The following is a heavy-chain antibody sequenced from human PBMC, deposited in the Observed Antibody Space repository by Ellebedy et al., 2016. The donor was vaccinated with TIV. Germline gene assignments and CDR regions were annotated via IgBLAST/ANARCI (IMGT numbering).Heavy chain of an antibody. CDR1: GYSFTSYW. J-gene: IGHJ4*02. CDR2: IDPSDSYT. CDR3: ATSGDSWYYFDY. Sequence: GGSLRLSXKGSGYSFTSYWISWVRQMPGKGLEWMGRIDPSDSYTNYSPSFQGHVTISADKSISTAYLQWSSLKASDTAMYYCATSGDSWYYFDYWGQGTLVTVSS. D-gene: IGHD5-18*01. V-gene: IGHV5-10-1*01.